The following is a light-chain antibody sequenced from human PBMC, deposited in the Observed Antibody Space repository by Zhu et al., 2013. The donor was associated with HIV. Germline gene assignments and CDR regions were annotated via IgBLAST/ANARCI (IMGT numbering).Light chain of an antibody. Sequence: SYELTQPPSVSVAPGKTARITCGGNNIGSKSVHWYQQKPGQAPVLVVHDDSDRPSGIPERFSGSNSGNTATLTISRVEAGDEADYYCQVWDIGDHSRVFGTGTKVTVL. CDR2: DDS. CDR1: NIGSKS. J-gene: IGLJ1*01. V-gene: IGLV3-21*03. CDR3: QVWDIGDHSRV.